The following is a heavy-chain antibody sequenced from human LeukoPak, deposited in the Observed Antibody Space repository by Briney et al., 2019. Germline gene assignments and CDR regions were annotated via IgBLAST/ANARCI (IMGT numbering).Heavy chain of an antibody. CDR3: AREGVVGAYGHFDY. J-gene: IGHJ4*02. CDR1: GGSFSGYY. V-gene: IGHV4-34*01. D-gene: IGHD2-15*01. Sequence: SETLSLTCAVYGGSFSGYYWSWIRQPPGKGLEWIGEINHSGSTNYNPSLKSRVTISVDTSKNQFSLKLSSVTAADTAVYYCAREGVVGAYGHFDYWGQGTRVTVSS. CDR2: INHSGST.